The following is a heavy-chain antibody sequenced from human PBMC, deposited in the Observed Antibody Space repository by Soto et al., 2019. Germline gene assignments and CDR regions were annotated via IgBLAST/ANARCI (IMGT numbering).Heavy chain of an antibody. CDR2: IYYSGST. Sequence: NPSETLSLTCTVSGGSISSYYWSWIRQPPGKGLEWIGYIYYSGSTNYNPSLKSRVTISVDTSKNQFSLKLSSVTAADTAVYYCARNSRFEYDYWGQGTLVTVSS. CDR1: GGSISSYY. V-gene: IGHV4-59*01. J-gene: IGHJ4*02. D-gene: IGHD2-21*01. CDR3: ARNSRFEYDY.